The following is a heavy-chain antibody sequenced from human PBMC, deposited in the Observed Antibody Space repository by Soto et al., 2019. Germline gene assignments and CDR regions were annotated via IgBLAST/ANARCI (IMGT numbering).Heavy chain of an antibody. Sequence: QVQLQQWGAGPLRPLETLSLTCGVSGGSFRGYYWAWIRKSPGKWLEWIGEINDRGSINYNPSLQSRVSISVDTSKNHYSLQLRSVTAADTAVYYCARESHDILTGPPWVWYFDLWGRGTLVTVSS. CDR3: ARESHDILTGPPWVWYFDL. V-gene: IGHV4-34*01. CDR2: INDRGSI. J-gene: IGHJ2*01. CDR1: GGSFRGYY. D-gene: IGHD3-9*01.